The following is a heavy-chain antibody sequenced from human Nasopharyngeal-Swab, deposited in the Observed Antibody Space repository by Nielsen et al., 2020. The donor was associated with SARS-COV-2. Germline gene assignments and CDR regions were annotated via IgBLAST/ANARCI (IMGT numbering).Heavy chain of an antibody. D-gene: IGHD5-12*01. J-gene: IGHJ5*02. CDR1: GFTFDDYA. CDR2: ISWNSGSI. V-gene: IGHV3-9*01. CDR3: AKEALGYSGYDSNWFDP. Sequence: GGSLRLSCAASGFTFDDYAMHCVRQAPGKGLEWVSGISWNSGSIGYADSVKGRFTISRDNAKNSLYLRMNSLRAEDTALYYCAKEALGYSGYDSNWFDPWGQGTLVTVSS.